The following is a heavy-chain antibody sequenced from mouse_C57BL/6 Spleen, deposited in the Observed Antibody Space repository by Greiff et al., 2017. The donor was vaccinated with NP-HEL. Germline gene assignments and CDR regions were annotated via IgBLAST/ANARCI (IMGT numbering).Heavy chain of an antibody. Sequence: QVQLKQPGAELVMPGASVKLSCKASGYTFTSYWMHWVKQRPGQGLEWIGEIDPSDSYTNYNQKFKGKSTLTVDKSSSTAYMQLSSLTSEDSAVYYCALIYYDSYYAMDYWGQGTSVTVSS. CDR1: GYTFTSYW. CDR2: IDPSDSYT. J-gene: IGHJ4*01. V-gene: IGHV1-69*01. D-gene: IGHD2-4*01. CDR3: ALIYYDSYYAMDY.